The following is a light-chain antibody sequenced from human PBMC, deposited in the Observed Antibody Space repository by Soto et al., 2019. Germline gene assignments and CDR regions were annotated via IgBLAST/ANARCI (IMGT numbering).Light chain of an antibody. V-gene: IGLV2-14*01. J-gene: IGLJ1*01. Sequence: QSVLTQPASVSGSPGQSITISCTGTSSDVGGYNYVSWYQQHPGKAPKLMIYEVSNRPSGVCNRFSGSKSGNTASLTISGLQAEDEADYYCSSYTSSSTLVFGTGTRSPS. CDR3: SSYTSSSTLV. CDR2: EVS. CDR1: SSDVGGYNY.